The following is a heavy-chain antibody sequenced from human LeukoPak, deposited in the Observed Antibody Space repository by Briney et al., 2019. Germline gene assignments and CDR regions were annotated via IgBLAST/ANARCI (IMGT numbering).Heavy chain of an antibody. CDR2: IYPGGSA. J-gene: IGHJ3*02. Sequence: GGSLRLSCEASGFSFRDYWMSWVRQAPGKGLEWVSVIYPGGSALYADSVKGRLTISRDISKNIVYLQINNLRAEDTAVYYCARDRRSGLGHAFDIWGQGTMVTVSS. CDR1: GFSFRDYW. CDR3: ARDRRSGLGHAFDI. D-gene: IGHD3-3*01. V-gene: IGHV3-53*01.